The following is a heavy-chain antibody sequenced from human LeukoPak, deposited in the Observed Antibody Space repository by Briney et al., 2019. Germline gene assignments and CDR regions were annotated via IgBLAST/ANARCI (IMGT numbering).Heavy chain of an antibody. J-gene: IGHJ6*02. CDR3: ARGLGRVAGHYYYYYYGMDV. CDR1: GYTFTSYD. CDR2: MNPNSGNT. V-gene: IGHV1-8*01. D-gene: IGHD2-15*01. Sequence: ASVKVSCKASGYTFTSYDINWVRQATGQGLEWMGWMNPNSGNTGYAQKFQGRVTMTRNTSISTAYMELSSLRSEDTAVYYCARGLGRVAGHYYYYYYGMDVWGQGTTVTVSS.